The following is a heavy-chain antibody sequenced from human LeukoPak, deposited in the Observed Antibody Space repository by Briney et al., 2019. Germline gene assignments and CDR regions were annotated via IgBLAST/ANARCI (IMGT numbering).Heavy chain of an antibody. CDR2: ISWNSGSI. J-gene: IGHJ4*02. CDR3: AKSSYYYDSSGTPFDY. Sequence: GGSLRLSCAASGFTFDDYAMHWVRQAPGKGLEWVSGISWNSGSIGYADSVKGRFTISRDNAKNSLYLQMNSLRAEDMALYYCAKSSYYYDSSGTPFDYWGQGTLVTVSS. D-gene: IGHD3-22*01. CDR1: GFTFDDYA. V-gene: IGHV3-9*03.